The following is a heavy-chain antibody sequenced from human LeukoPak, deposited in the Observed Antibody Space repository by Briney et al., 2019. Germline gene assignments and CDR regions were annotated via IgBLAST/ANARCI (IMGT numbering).Heavy chain of an antibody. Sequence: SETLSLTCSVSGASISDYYWSWIRQSPGKGLEWIGYVVYTGVTKYNPSLKSRASISVDTSKNQASLRLTSVTAADTAVYFCARDWGEGFYWGQGTLVAVSS. V-gene: IGHV4-59*01. CDR3: ARDWGEGFY. D-gene: IGHD3-16*01. CDR2: VVYTGVT. CDR1: GASISDYY. J-gene: IGHJ4*02.